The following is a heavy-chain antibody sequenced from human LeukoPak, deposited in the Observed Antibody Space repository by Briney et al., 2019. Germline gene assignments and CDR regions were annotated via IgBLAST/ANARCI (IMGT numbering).Heavy chain of an antibody. J-gene: IGHJ4*02. CDR3: ARLEYTYGPLDY. Sequence: PGGSLRLSCAASGFTFSSYGMHWVRQAPGKGLEWVSVIYSGGSTYYADSVKGRFTISRDNSKNTLYLQMNSLRAEDTAVYYCARLEYTYGPLDYWGQGTLVTVSS. V-gene: IGHV3-66*01. D-gene: IGHD5-18*01. CDR2: IYSGGST. CDR1: GFTFSSYG.